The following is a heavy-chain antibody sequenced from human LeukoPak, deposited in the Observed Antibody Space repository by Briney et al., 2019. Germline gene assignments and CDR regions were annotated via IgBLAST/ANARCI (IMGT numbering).Heavy chain of an antibody. CDR1: GGSMNSYY. CDR2: IYYSGST. J-gene: IGHJ4*02. Sequence: SETLSLTCSVSGGSMNSYYWSWIRQSPGKGLEWIGYIYYSGSTNYNPSLKSRVTISVDTSKNQSSLKLSSVTAADTAVYYCARHVWLQPFDYWGQGTLVTVSS. V-gene: IGHV4-59*08. CDR3: ARHVWLQPFDY. D-gene: IGHD3-9*01.